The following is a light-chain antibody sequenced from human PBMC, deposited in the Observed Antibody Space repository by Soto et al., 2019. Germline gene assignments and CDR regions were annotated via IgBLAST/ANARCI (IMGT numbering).Light chain of an antibody. CDR1: QSISNW. V-gene: IGKV1-5*03. CDR2: KAS. Sequence: DIQMTQSPSTLSASVGARVTITCRASQSISNWLAWYQQKPGKAPKLLIYKASSLQSGVPSRFSGSGSGTEFTLTISSLQSDDFATYYCQQYNSYPYTFGQGTKLEIK. CDR3: QQYNSYPYT. J-gene: IGKJ2*01.